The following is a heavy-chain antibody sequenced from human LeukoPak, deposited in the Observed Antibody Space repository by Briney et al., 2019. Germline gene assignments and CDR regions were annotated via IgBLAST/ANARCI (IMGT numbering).Heavy chain of an antibody. V-gene: IGHV3-21*01. D-gene: IGHD3-9*01. Sequence: GGSLSLSCAPSGFTFSSYSMNWVRQAPGKGREWVSSISSSSSYIYYADSVKGRFTISRDNAKNSLYLQMNSLRAEDTAVYYCAREGGQDDILTGYPSSNWFDPWGQGTLVTVSS. CDR2: ISSSSSYI. CDR3: AREGGQDDILTGYPSSNWFDP. CDR1: GFTFSSYS. J-gene: IGHJ5*02.